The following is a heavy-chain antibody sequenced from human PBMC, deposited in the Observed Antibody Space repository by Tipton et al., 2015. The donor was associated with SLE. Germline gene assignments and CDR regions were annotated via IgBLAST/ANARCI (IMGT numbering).Heavy chain of an antibody. V-gene: IGHV4-39*07. CDR3: ARRWDTSTWDY. CDR2: ISYSGAT. D-gene: IGHD6-13*01. CDR1: GDTIDGNTYF. J-gene: IGHJ4*02. Sequence: TLSLTCTVSGDTIDGNTYFWDWIRQPPGKGLMLIGSISYSGATSYNPSLKSRVTMSMDTSKNQFSLKLSSVTAADTAFCYCARRWDTSTWDYWGQGTLVSVSS.